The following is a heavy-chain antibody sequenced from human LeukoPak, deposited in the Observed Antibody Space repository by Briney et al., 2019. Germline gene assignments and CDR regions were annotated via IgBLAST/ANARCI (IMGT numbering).Heavy chain of an antibody. CDR1: GFTFSSYA. V-gene: IGHV3-23*01. Sequence: GGSLRLSCATSGFTFSSYAMSWVRQAPGKGLEWVSAISGSGGSTYYADSVKGRFTISRDNSKNTLYLQMNSLRAEDTAVYYCAKAGIVATRVIVYYFDYWGQGTLVTVSS. J-gene: IGHJ4*02. CDR2: ISGSGGST. D-gene: IGHD5-12*01. CDR3: AKAGIVATRVIVYYFDY.